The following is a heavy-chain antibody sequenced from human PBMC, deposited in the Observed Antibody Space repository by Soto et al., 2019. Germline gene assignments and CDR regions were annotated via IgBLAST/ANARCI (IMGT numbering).Heavy chain of an antibody. Sequence: SETLSLTCSLSGGAIGGYYWSWIRQPPGKALEWIGYVSYSGSTDYHPSLKSRVSISIDTSKNQFSLKMISVTAADTAVYYCARDGSDSGWFFFDPWSQGALVTVSS. J-gene: IGHJ5*02. V-gene: IGHV4-59*01. CDR2: VSYSGST. CDR3: ARDGSDSGWFFFDP. CDR1: GGAIGGYY. D-gene: IGHD6-19*01.